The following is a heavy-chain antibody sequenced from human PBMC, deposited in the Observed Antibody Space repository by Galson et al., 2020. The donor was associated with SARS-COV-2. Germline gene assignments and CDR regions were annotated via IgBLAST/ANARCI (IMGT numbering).Heavy chain of an antibody. V-gene: IGHV4-30-4*01. J-gene: IGHJ4*02. CDR1: GASISGADYY. Sequence: ETSETLSLTCTVSGASISGADYYWSWIRQPPGKGLEWVGYISYSGSAYYSPSLKSRVTISVDTSKNQFSLKLSSVTAAAPAVYYCARFNDDQADDYYVSYDSWCRGTLVIVSS. CDR3: ARFNDDQADDYYVSYDS. CDR2: ISYSGSA. D-gene: IGHD3-10*02.